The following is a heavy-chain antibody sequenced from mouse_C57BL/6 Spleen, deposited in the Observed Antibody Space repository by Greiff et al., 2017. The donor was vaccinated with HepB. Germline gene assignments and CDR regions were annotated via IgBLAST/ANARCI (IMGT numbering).Heavy chain of an antibody. CDR2: IHPNSGST. Sequence: QVQLQQPGAELVKPGASVKLSCKASGYTFTSYWMHWVKQRPGQGLEWIGMIHPNSGSTNYNEKFKSKATLTVDKSSSTAYMQLSSLTSEDSAVYYCARSGLTGSAWFASWGQGTLVTVSA. D-gene: IGHD4-1*01. J-gene: IGHJ3*01. CDR3: ARSGLTGSAWFAS. CDR1: GYTFTSYW. V-gene: IGHV1-64*01.